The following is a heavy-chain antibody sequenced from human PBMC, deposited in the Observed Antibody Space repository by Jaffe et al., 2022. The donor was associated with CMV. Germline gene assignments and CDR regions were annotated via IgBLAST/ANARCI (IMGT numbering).Heavy chain of an antibody. CDR1: GGSISSSGYY. D-gene: IGHD2-2*02. Sequence: QLQLQESGPGLVKPSETLSLTCTVSGGSISSSGYYWGWIRQPPGKGLEWIGSIYYSGSTYYNPSLKSRVTISVDTSKNQFSLRLTSVTAADTAVYYCARRSLPPAISWFDPWGQGTLVTVSS. V-gene: IGHV4-39*01. J-gene: IGHJ5*02. CDR3: ARRSLPPAISWFDP. CDR2: IYYSGST.